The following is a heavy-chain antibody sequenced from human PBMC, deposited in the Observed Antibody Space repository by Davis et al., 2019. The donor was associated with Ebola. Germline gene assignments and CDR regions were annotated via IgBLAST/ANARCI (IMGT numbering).Heavy chain of an antibody. J-gene: IGHJ5*02. D-gene: IGHD4-23*01. CDR1: GFIFSGSA. V-gene: IGHV3-73*01. Sequence: SLILSCAASGFIFSGSAMHRVRQASGKGLEWVGRIRSKANRYATAYAASVKGRFTISRDDSKNTAYLQMNSLRAEDTAVYYCAKVGYGGTDLNWFDLWGQGTLVTASS. CDR2: IRSKANRYAT. CDR3: AKVGYGGTDLNWFDL.